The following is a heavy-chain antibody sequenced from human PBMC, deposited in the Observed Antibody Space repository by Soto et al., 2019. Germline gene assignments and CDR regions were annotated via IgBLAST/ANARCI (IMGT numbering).Heavy chain of an antibody. CDR2: IYATGTT. V-gene: IGHV4-4*07. D-gene: IGHD1-1*01. J-gene: IGHJ5*02. Sequence: SETRSLSCTVSGASISGFCWSWIRKSAGKGLEWIGRIYATGTTDYNPSLKSRVMMSVDTSKKQFSLKLRSVTAADTAVYYCVRDGTKTLRDWFDPWGQGISVTVSS. CDR1: GASISGFC. CDR3: VRDGTKTLRDWFDP.